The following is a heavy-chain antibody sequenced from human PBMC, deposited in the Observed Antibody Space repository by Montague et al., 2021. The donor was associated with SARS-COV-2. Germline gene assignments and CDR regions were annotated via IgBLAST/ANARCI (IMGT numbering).Heavy chain of an antibody. D-gene: IGHD3-9*01. J-gene: IGHJ6*02. CDR1: GGSISSGGYY. Sequence: TPSLTCTVSGGSISSGGYYWSWIRQHPGKGLEWIGYIYYSGSTYYNPSLKSRVTISVDTSKNQFSLKLSSVTAADTAVYYCARGVDWLSHYYYYGMDVWGQGTTVTVSS. CDR3: ARGVDWLSHYYYYGMDV. CDR2: IYYSGST. V-gene: IGHV4-31*03.